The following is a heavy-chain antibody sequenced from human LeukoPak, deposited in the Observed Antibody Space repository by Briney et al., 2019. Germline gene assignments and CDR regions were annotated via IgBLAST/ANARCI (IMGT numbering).Heavy chain of an antibody. V-gene: IGHV1-18*01. CDR3: MRDEDY. Sequence: GASVKVSCKASGYIFTNYGISWGRQAPGQGLEWMGWISARSGTTHFAQKVQDRLTMTTDTSTTTAYMELRSLRFDDTAVYYCMRDEDYWGQGTLVTVSS. CDR2: ISARSGTT. CDR1: GYIFTNYG. J-gene: IGHJ4*02.